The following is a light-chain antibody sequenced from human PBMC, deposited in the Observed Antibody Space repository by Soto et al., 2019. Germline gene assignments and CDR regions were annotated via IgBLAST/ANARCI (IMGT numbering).Light chain of an antibody. J-gene: IGKJ1*01. V-gene: IGKV1-39*01. CDR3: QQSYGTRT. Sequence: DIQMTRSPSSLSASVGDRVTITCRASQSISSYLNWYQQKPGKAPKLLIYAASSLQSGVPSIFSGDGSGTDFTLTISSLQPEDFATYYCQQSYGTRTFGQGTKVEIK. CDR2: AAS. CDR1: QSISSY.